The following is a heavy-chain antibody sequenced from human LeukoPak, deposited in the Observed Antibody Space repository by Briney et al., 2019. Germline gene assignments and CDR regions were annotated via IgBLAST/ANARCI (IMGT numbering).Heavy chain of an antibody. D-gene: IGHD4-17*01. Sequence: GASVKVPCKASGYTFTGYYMHWVRQAPGQGLEWMGWINPNSGGTNYAQKFQGRVTMTRDTSISTAYMELSRLRSDDTAVYYCARELTTVTTFEYFQHWGQGTLVTVSS. CDR1: GYTFTGYY. J-gene: IGHJ1*01. CDR3: ARELTTVTTFEYFQH. CDR2: INPNSGGT. V-gene: IGHV1-2*02.